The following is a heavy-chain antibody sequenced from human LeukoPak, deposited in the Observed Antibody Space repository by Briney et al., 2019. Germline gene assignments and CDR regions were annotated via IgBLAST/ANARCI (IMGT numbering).Heavy chain of an antibody. CDR3: ARDGTGGATAGFDH. J-gene: IGHJ4*02. Sequence: KTSETLSLTCTVSGGSISSXGXYWSWIRQPPXXXXXXXXYIYYNEKTNYNPSXKSRVTISVDTSKNQFSLKRSSVTAADTAVYYCARDGTGGATAGFDHWGQGTLVTVSS. CDR2: IYYNEKT. V-gene: IGHV4-61*08. CDR1: GGSISSXGXY. D-gene: IGHD1-26*01.